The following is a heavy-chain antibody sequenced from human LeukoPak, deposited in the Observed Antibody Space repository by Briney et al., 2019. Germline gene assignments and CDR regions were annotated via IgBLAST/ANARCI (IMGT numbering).Heavy chain of an antibody. D-gene: IGHD3-10*01. CDR1: GDSISTYY. J-gene: IGHJ4*02. CDR2: IYHSGST. V-gene: IGHV4-59*01. CDR3: ARDGYGGVDY. Sequence: SETLSLTCTVSGDSISTYYWSWIRQSPGKGLGWIGYIYHSGSTKYNPSLKSRVTISVDTSKKQFSLKLSSVTAADTAVYYCARDGYGGVDYWGQGTLVTVSS.